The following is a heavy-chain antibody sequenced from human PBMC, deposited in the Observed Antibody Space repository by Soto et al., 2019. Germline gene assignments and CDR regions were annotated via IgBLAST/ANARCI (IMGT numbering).Heavy chain of an antibody. J-gene: IGHJ5*02. D-gene: IGHD6-13*01. V-gene: IGHV3-23*01. Sequence: GGSLRLSCAASGFTFSSYAMSWVRQAPGKGLEWVSAISGSGGSTYYADSVKGRFTISRDNSKNTLYLQMNSLRAEDTAVYYCAKDLRGYSSSWYVGDWFDPWGQGTLVTVSS. CDR1: GFTFSSYA. CDR2: ISGSGGST. CDR3: AKDLRGYSSSWYVGDWFDP.